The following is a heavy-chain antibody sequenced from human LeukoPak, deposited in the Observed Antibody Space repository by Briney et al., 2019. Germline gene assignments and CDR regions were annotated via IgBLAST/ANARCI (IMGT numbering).Heavy chain of an antibody. CDR3: ARAPMAPRGYYYYYMDV. CDR2: IYTSGST. D-gene: IGHD3-10*01. Sequence: SQTLSLTCTVSGGSISSGSYYWSWIRQPGGKGLEWIGRIYTSGSTNYNPSLKSRVTISVDTSKNQFSLKLSSVTAADTAVYYCARAPMAPRGYYYYYMDVWGKGTTVTVSS. J-gene: IGHJ6*03. CDR1: GGSISSGSYY. V-gene: IGHV4-61*02.